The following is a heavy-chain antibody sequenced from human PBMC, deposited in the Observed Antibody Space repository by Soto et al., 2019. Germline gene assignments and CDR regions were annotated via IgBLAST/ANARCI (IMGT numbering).Heavy chain of an antibody. J-gene: IGHJ6*03. CDR1: GGSFSGYY. Sequence: QVQLQQWGAGLLKPSETLSLTCAVYGGSFSGYYWSWIRQPPGKGLEWIGEINHSGSTNYNPSLKSRVTISVDTSKNQFSVKLSSVTAADTAVYYCARVGYGSGNYYYYYMDVWGKGTTVTVSS. CDR2: INHSGST. CDR3: ARVGYGSGNYYYYYMDV. D-gene: IGHD3-10*01. V-gene: IGHV4-34*01.